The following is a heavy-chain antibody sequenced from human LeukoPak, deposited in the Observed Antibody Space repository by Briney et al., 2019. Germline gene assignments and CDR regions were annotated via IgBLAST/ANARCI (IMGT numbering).Heavy chain of an antibody. CDR2: TSYDGSSK. V-gene: IGHV3-30*03. Sequence: GGSLRLSCAASGFTFSSYGMHWVRQAPGKGLEWVAVTSYDGSSKNYADSVKGRFTVSRDNPKNTLYLQMNSLRAEDTAVYYCARSPGDYARLPGDYWGQGTLVTVSS. CDR1: GFTFSSYG. CDR3: ARSPGDYARLPGDY. J-gene: IGHJ4*02. D-gene: IGHD2-2*01.